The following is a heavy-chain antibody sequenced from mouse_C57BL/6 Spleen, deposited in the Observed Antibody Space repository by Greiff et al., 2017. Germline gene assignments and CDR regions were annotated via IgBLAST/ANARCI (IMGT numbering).Heavy chain of an antibody. J-gene: IGHJ4*01. CDR3: ERITTVPGGAMDY. D-gene: IGHD1-1*01. CDR1: GYAFSSSW. CDR2: IYPGDGYT. Sequence: VQLQQSGPELVKPGASVKISCKASGYAFSSSWMNWVKQRPGKGLEWIGRIYPGDGYTNYNGKFKGKATLTADKSSSTAYMQLSSLTSEDSAVYSCERITTVPGGAMDYWGQGTSVTVSS. V-gene: IGHV1-82*01.